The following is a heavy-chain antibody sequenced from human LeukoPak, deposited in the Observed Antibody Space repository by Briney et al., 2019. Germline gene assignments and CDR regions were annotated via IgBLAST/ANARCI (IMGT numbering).Heavy chain of an antibody. CDR1: GFTFSSYG. J-gene: IGHJ4*02. CDR3: ARDGYYYDSSGYYHNSGDALYYFDY. Sequence: GGSLRLSCAASGFTFSSYGMHWVRQAPGKGLEWVAVIWYDGGNKYYADSVKGRFTISRDNSKNTLYLQMNSLRAEDTAVYYCARDGYYYDSSGYYHNSGDALYYFDYWGQGTLVTVSS. D-gene: IGHD3-22*01. V-gene: IGHV3-33*01. CDR2: IWYDGGNK.